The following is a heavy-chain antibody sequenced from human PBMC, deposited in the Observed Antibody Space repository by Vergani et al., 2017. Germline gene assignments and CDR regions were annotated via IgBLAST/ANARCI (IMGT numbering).Heavy chain of an antibody. CDR1: GFTFSSYA. D-gene: IGHD2-2*02. Sequence: EVQLVESGGGLVQPGGSLRLSCAASGFTFSSYAMHWVRQAPGKGLEYVSAISSNGGSTYYANSVKGRFTISGDNSKNTLYLQMGSLRAEDMAVYYCAREFVGYCSSTSFYRQDSFDIWGQGTMVTVSS. CDR2: ISSNGGST. V-gene: IGHV3-64*01. J-gene: IGHJ3*02. CDR3: AREFVGYCSSTSFYRQDSFDI.